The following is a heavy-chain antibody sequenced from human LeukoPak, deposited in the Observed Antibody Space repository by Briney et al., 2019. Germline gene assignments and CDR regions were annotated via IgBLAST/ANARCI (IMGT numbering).Heavy chain of an antibody. J-gene: IGHJ4*02. D-gene: IGHD3-22*01. Sequence: SETLSLTCTVSGGSISSYYWSWIRQPPGKGLEWIGYIYYSGSTNYNPSLKSRVTISVDTSKNQFSLKLSSVTAADTAVYYCAREGPLYYYDRWGQGTLVTVSS. V-gene: IGHV4-59*01. CDR2: IYYSGST. CDR3: AREGPLYYYDR. CDR1: GGSISSYY.